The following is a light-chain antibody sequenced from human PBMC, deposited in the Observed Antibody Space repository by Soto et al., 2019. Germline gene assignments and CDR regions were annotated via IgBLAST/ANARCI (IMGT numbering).Light chain of an antibody. Sequence: DIQMTQSPSTLSASVGDRVTITCRASESVSNWLAWYQQKPGKAPKLLIYKASTLQSGVPSRFSGSGSGTEFTLTICGLQTDDLATDYCEHYYNDFNWTFGRGTKVEI. CDR1: ESVSNW. V-gene: IGKV1-5*03. CDR2: KAS. CDR3: EHYYNDFNWT. J-gene: IGKJ1*01.